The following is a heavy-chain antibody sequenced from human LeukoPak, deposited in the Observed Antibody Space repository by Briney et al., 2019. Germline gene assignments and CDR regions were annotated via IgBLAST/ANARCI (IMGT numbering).Heavy chain of an antibody. D-gene: IGHD2-15*01. CDR3: ARGLYCSGGSCQVQFDY. CDR2: MNPNSGNT. CDR1: GYTFTSYD. Sequence: ASVKVSCKASGYTFTSYDINWVRQATGQGLEWMGWMNPNSGNTGYAQKFQGRVTMTRNTSISTAYMELSSLRSEDTAVYYCARGLYCSGGSCQVQFDYWGQGTLVTVSS. V-gene: IGHV1-8*01. J-gene: IGHJ4*02.